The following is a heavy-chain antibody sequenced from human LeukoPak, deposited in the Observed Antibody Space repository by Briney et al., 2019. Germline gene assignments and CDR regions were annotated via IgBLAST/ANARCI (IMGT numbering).Heavy chain of an antibody. CDR2: IYSGGST. D-gene: IGHD4-17*01. Sequence: GGSLRLSCAASGFTVSSNYMSWVRQAPGKGLEWVSVIYSGGSTYYADSVKGRFTISRDNSKNTLYLQMNSLRAEDTAVYYCARDRSTVTTTYFDYWGQGTLVTVSS. CDR1: GFTVSSNY. CDR3: ARDRSTVTTTYFDY. V-gene: IGHV3-53*01. J-gene: IGHJ4*02.